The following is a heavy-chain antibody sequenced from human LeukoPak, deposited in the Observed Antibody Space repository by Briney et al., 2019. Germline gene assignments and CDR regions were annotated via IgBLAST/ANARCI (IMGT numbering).Heavy chain of an antibody. Sequence: GASVKVSCKVSGYTLTELSMHWVRQAPGKGLEWMGGFDPEDGETIYAQKFQGRVTMTEDTSTDTAYMELSSLRSEDTAVYYCATIHTYCSSTSRPDYWGQGTLVTVSS. V-gene: IGHV1-24*01. CDR1: GYTLTELS. J-gene: IGHJ4*02. D-gene: IGHD2-2*01. CDR3: ATIHTYCSSTSRPDY. CDR2: FDPEDGET.